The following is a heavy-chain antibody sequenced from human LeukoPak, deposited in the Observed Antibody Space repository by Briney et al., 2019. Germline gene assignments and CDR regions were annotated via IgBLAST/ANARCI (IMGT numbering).Heavy chain of an antibody. Sequence: ASVKVSCKASGYTFTGYYMHWVRQAPGQGLEWMGWINPNSGGTNYAQKFQGRVTMTRDTSIGTAYMELSRLRSDDTAVYYCARDGWSGAWFDPWGQGTLVTVSS. D-gene: IGHD1-26*01. CDR3: ARDGWSGAWFDP. V-gene: IGHV1-2*02. CDR2: INPNSGGT. CDR1: GYTFTGYY. J-gene: IGHJ5*02.